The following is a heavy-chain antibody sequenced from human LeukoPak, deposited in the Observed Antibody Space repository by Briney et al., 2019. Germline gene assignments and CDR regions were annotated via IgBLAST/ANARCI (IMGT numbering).Heavy chain of an antibody. J-gene: IGHJ5*02. CDR3: ARQVVTAIPDWFDP. Sequence: SETLSLTCTVSGGSISSSSYYWGWIRQPPGKGLEWIGSIYYSGSTYYNPSLKSRVTISVDTPKNQFSLKLSSVTAADTAVYYCARQVVTAIPDWFDPWGQGTLVTVSS. CDR1: GGSISSSSYY. D-gene: IGHD2-21*02. CDR2: IYYSGST. V-gene: IGHV4-39*01.